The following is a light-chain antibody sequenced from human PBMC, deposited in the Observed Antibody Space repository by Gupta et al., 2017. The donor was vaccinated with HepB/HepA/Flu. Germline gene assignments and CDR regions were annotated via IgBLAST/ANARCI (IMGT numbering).Light chain of an antibody. J-gene: IGKJ5*01. CDR3: QQYKNWRQVWIT. CDR1: QSGSSN. Sequence: EIVMTQSPATLSVSPGERATLSCRASQSGSSNLAWYQQKPGQAPRLLIYGASTRATGIPARFSGSGYGTECTLTISILQAEEFAVYYCQQYKNWRQVWITFGQGTRLEIK. CDR2: GAS. V-gene: IGKV3-15*01.